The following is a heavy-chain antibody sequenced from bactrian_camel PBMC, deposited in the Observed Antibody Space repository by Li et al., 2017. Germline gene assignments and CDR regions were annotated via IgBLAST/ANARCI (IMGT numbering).Heavy chain of an antibody. J-gene: IGHJ4*01. CDR1: GFIVSSYD. CDR3: ATDAGMGPRRRYNN. D-gene: IGHD1*01. Sequence: HVQLVESGGALVQPGGSLRLSCAASGFIVSSYDIVWVRQAPGKGLEWVSSIAIDGDLSKPLYGDSVKGRFAISRGNTKNTVYLQMNSLKSEDTALYYCATDAGMGPRRRYNNWGKGTQVTVS. CDR2: IDGDLSKP. V-gene: IGHV3-2*01.